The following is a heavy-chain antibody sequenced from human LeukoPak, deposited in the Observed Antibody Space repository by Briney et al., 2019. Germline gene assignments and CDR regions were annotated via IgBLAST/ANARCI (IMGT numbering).Heavy chain of an antibody. CDR3: ARATFHYDTSGRYYYNYGMDV. CDR1: VFTFSSYG. CDR2: IWFDGSNE. Sequence: PGGSLRLSCAASVFTFSSYGMHWVRQAPGKGLGWVAVIWFDGSNEYYADSVKGRFTISRGNSKNTLYLQMNSLRAEDTAVYYCARATFHYDTSGRYYYNYGMDVWGQGTTVTVSS. D-gene: IGHD3-22*01. J-gene: IGHJ6*02. V-gene: IGHV3-33*01.